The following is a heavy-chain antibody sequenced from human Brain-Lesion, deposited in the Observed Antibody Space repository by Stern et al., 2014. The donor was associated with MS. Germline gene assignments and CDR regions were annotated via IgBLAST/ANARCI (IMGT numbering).Heavy chain of an antibody. V-gene: IGHV1-2*02. CDR2: INPNTGGT. CDR1: GYIFTGYY. J-gene: IGHJ6*02. D-gene: IGHD3-3*01. Sequence: VQLVESGAEVKKPGASVKVSCKTSGYIFTGYYIHWVRQAPGQGLEWMAWINPNTGGTKDAQKFQGRVTMSRDTYISTAYVELSSLTSDDTAVYYCARDQRGITIFGVVTDYYYLGMDVWGQGTTVTVSS. CDR3: ARDQRGITIFGVVTDYYYLGMDV.